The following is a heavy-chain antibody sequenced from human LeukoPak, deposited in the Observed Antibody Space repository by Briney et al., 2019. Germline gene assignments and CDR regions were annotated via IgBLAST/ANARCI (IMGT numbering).Heavy chain of an antibody. V-gene: IGHV3-73*01. D-gene: IGHD6-13*01. J-gene: IGHJ6*03. CDR3: AKGGIHRGYYYYYMDV. Sequence: GGSLRLSCAASGFTFSGSAMHWVRQASGKGLEWVGRIRSKANSYATAYAASGKGRLNIARDESKNTAYMQMNSLKTEDRAVYYCAKGGIHRGYYYYYMDVWGKGTTVTISS. CDR1: GFTFSGSA. CDR2: IRSKANSYAT.